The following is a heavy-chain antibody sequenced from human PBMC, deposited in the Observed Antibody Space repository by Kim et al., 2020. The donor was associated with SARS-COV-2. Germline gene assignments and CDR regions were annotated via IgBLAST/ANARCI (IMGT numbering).Heavy chain of an antibody. V-gene: IGHV4-34*01. CDR2: INHSGIT. CDR1: GGSFSGVY. CDR3: AGPYSSEWTATFDY. Sequence: SETLSLTCDVFGGSFSGVYWSWIRQPPGKGLEWIGEINHSGITNYNPSLKSRVTISVDTSKSQFSLKLSSVTAADTAMYYCAGPYSSEWTATFDYWGQGILVTVSS. D-gene: IGHD6-25*01. J-gene: IGHJ4*02.